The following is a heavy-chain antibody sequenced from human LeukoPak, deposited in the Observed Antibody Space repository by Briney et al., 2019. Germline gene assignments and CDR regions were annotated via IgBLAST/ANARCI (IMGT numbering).Heavy chain of an antibody. Sequence: GGSLRLSCAASGFTFSVYDMYWIRQSPGKGLECVSVISRGGISYYADSVKGRFTISRDNSKNTLYLQMNSLRAEDTAVYYCSKKGQADDDGKPDWGQGTLVTVSS. V-gene: IGHV3-23*01. D-gene: IGHD1-1*01. CDR1: GFTFSVYD. CDR2: ISRGGIS. J-gene: IGHJ4*02. CDR3: SKKGQADDDGKPD.